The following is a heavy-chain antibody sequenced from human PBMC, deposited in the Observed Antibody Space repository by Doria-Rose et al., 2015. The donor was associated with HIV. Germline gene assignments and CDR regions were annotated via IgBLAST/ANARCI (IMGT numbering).Heavy chain of an antibody. V-gene: IGHV2-26*01. Sequence: QESGPVLVKPTETLTLTCTVSGVSLSSPGVGVSWIRQPPGQALEWLANIFSDDERSYKTSLKCRLTISRGTSKSQVVLTMTDMDPVDTATYYCARIKSSRWYHKYYFDFWGQGTLVIVSA. CDR3: ARIKSSRWYHKYYFDF. D-gene: IGHD6-13*01. CDR1: GVSLSSPGVG. CDR2: IFSDDER. J-gene: IGHJ4*02.